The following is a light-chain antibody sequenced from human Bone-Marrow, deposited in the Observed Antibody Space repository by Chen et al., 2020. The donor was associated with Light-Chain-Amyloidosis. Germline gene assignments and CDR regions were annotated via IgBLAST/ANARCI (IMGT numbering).Light chain of an antibody. V-gene: IGKV4-1*01. J-gene: IGKJ4*01. CDR2: WTS. CDR3: QQYFAPPLT. Sequence: DIVMTQSPDSLAVSLGERASINCKSSQSIFYSSTNKNYLAWYQQKAAQPPKLLISWTSTRQSGVPDRFRGSGSGTDFTLTISSLQAEDVAVYFCQQYFAPPLTFGGGTKVEIK. CDR1: QSIFYSSTNKNY.